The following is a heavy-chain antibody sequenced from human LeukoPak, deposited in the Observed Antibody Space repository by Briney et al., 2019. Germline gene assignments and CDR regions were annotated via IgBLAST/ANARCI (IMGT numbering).Heavy chain of an antibody. CDR2: INHSGST. V-gene: IGHV4-34*01. D-gene: IGHD3-9*01. CDR3: ARRLRYLPNWFDP. J-gene: IGHJ5*02. CDR1: GGSISTYY. Sequence: SETLSLTCTVSGGSISTYYWSWIRQPPGKGLEWIGEINHSGSTNYNPSLKSRVTISVDTSKNQFSLKLSSVTAADTAVYYCARRLRYLPNWFDPWGQGTLVTVSS.